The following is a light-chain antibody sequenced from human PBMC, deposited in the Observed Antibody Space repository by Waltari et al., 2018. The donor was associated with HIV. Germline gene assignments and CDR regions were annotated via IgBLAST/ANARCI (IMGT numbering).Light chain of an antibody. J-gene: IGKJ2*01. CDR1: QNVLYNSNNKNY. Sequence: DIVMTQFPDSLAVSLGERATINCKSSQNVLYNSNNKNYLAWYQQKPGQPPKLLIYWASTRESGVPDRFSGSGSGTDFTLTISSLQAEDVAVYYCQQYYNIPYTFGQGTKLEIK. V-gene: IGKV4-1*01. CDR2: WAS. CDR3: QQYYNIPYT.